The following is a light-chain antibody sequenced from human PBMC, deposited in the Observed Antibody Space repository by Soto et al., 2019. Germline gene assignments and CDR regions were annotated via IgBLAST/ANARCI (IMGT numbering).Light chain of an antibody. CDR2: GAS. V-gene: IGKV3-20*01. J-gene: IGKJ4*01. Sequence: EIVLTPSPGTLSFSPGDRANLSCSASQSISSTYLAWYQQKPGQAPRLLIYGASNRATGIPDRFSGSGSGTDFTLTISSLQSEDFAVYYCQQYNDWPPVTFGGGTKVDIK. CDR3: QQYNDWPPVT. CDR1: QSISSTY.